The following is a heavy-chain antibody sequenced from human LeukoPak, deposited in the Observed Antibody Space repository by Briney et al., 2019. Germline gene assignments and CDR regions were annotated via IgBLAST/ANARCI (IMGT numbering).Heavy chain of an antibody. V-gene: IGHV1-2*02. CDR3: ARGFFSGGSCYEGY. J-gene: IGHJ4*02. D-gene: IGHD2-15*01. CDR1: GYSFTAYY. Sequence: ASVKVSCKASGYSFTAYYLHWVRQAAGQGLEWMGWISPNSGATNYAQKFQGRVSMTRDTSSSTAYMELSSLRADDTAVFYCARGFFSGGSCYEGYWGQGTLVTVSS. CDR2: ISPNSGAT.